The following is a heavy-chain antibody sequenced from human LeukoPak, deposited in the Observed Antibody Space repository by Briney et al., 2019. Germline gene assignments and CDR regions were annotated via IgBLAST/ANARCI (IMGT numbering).Heavy chain of an antibody. J-gene: IGHJ6*03. V-gene: IGHV1-18*01. CDR3: ARDPGDIVVVVAGNYMDV. CDR1: GGTFSSYG. CDR2: ISAYNGNT. Sequence: GASVKVSCKASGGTFSSYGISWVRQAPGQGLEWMGWISAYNGNTNYAQKLQGRVTMTTDTSTSTAYMELRSLRSDDTAVYYCARDPGDIVVVVAGNYMDVWGKGTTVTVSS. D-gene: IGHD2-15*01.